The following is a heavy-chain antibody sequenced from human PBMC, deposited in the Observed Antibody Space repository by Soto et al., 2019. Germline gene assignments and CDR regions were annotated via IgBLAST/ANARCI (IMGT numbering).Heavy chain of an antibody. CDR2: MSGSAGST. Sequence: GGSLRLSCAASGFTFSSYAMSWVRQVLGKGLEWVSAMSGSAGSTYYADSVKGQFTISRDNSKNTLYLEMNSLRAEDTAVYCCVRHCRMTIFHYYGLDVWGQGTTVTVSS. CDR1: GFTFSSYA. V-gene: IGHV3-23*01. CDR3: VRHCRMTIFHYYGLDV. D-gene: IGHD3-3*01. J-gene: IGHJ6*02.